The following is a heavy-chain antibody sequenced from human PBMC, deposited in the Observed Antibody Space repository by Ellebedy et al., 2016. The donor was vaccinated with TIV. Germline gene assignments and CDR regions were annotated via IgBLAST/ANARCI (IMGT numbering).Heavy chain of an antibody. CDR2: ISDSGGGT. V-gene: IGHV3-23*01. CDR1: GFSLSDSA. J-gene: IGHJ4*02. Sequence: PGGSLRLSCSASGFSLSDSAMGWVRQAPGKGLEWVSSISDSGGGTDFTDSVEGRFTISRDNSKNRLFLEMNTLRAEDTAVYYCVREPGPGYYYAGSDYNDFWGQGTLVTVSS. D-gene: IGHD3-22*01. CDR3: VREPGPGYYYAGSDYNDF.